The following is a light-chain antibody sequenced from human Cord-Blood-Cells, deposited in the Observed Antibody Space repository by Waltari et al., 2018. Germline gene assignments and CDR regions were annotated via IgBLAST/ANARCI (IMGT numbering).Light chain of an antibody. CDR2: WES. CDR3: QQYYSTPLT. Sequence: DIVMTQSPDSLAVSLGERATINRKSSQSVLCSSNHKSYLAWYQQRPGQPPKLLIYWESTRESEVPDRFSGSWSWTDFTLTISSLRAEDVAVDVCQQYYSTPLTVGGGTKVEVK. V-gene: IGKV4-1*01. CDR1: QSVLCSSNHKSY. J-gene: IGKJ4*01.